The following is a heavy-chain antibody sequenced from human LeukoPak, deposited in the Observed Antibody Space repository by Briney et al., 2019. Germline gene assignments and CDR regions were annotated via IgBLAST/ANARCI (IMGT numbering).Heavy chain of an antibody. Sequence: GGSLRLSCAASGFTFSSYWMNWARQAPGKGLEWVASINHNGNVNYYVDSVKGRFTISRDNAKNSLYLQMSNLRAEDTAVYYCARDRRYCSSTSCYYYYYGMDVWGQGTTVTVSS. V-gene: IGHV3-7*03. CDR2: INHNGNVN. J-gene: IGHJ6*02. D-gene: IGHD2-2*01. CDR3: ARDRRYCSSTSCYYYYYGMDV. CDR1: GFTFSSYW.